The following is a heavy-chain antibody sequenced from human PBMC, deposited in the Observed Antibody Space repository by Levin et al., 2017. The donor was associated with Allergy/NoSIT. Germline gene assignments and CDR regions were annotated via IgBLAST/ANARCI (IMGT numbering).Heavy chain of an antibody. V-gene: IGHV3-30*18. CDR1: GFTFSSYG. CDR2: ISYDGSNK. Sequence: SCAASGFTFSSYGMHWVRQAPGKGLEWVAVISYDGSNKYYADSVKGRFTISRDNSKNTLYLQMNSLRAEDTAVYYCAKDLSGATGGGYWGQGTLVTVSS. CDR3: AKDLSGATGGGY. J-gene: IGHJ4*02. D-gene: IGHD3-16*01.